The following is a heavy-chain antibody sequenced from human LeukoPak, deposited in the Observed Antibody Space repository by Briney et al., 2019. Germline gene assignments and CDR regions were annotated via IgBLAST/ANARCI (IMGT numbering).Heavy chain of an antibody. V-gene: IGHV3-21*01. Sequence: GGSLRLSCAASGFTFSSYSMNWVRQAPGKGLEWVSSISSSSSYIYYADSVKGRFTISRDNAKNSLYLQMNSLRAEDTAVYYCARFGSLNYYGSGSYSQVWGQGTLVTVSS. D-gene: IGHD3-10*01. CDR2: ISSSSSYI. CDR1: GFTFSSYS. CDR3: ARFGSLNYYGSGSYSQV. J-gene: IGHJ4*02.